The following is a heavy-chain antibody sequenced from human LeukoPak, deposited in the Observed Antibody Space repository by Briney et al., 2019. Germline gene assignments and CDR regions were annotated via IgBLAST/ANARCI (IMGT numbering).Heavy chain of an antibody. CDR2: ISSSSSTI. J-gene: IGHJ5*02. D-gene: IGHD2-2*01. CDR1: GFTFSSYS. Sequence: GGSLRPSCAASGFTFSSYSMNWVRQAPGKGLEWVSYISSSSSTIYYAGSVKGRFTISRDNSKNTLYLQMNSLRAEDTAVYYCAKGCRGYCSIWDNWFDPWGQGTLVTVSS. CDR3: AKGCRGYCSIWDNWFDP. V-gene: IGHV3-48*01.